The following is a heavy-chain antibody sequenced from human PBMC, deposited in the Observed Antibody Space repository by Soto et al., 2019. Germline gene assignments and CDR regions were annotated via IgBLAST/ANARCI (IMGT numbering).Heavy chain of an antibody. D-gene: IGHD3-3*01. CDR1: GGSISSGGYY. Sequence: QVQLQESGPGLVKPSQTLSLTCTVSGGSISSGGYYWSWIRQHPGKGLEWIGYIYYSGSTYYNPSLTTRVTISVDTSKNQFSLKLSSVTAADTAVYYCARSSILSPSGYDFWSGSDDFYYWGQGTLVTVSS. CDR2: IYYSGST. J-gene: IGHJ4*02. V-gene: IGHV4-31*03. CDR3: ARSSILSPSGYDFWSGSDDFYY.